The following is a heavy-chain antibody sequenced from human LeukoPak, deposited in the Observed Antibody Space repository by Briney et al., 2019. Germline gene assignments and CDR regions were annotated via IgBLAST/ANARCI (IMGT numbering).Heavy chain of an antibody. J-gene: IGHJ4*02. V-gene: IGHV1-69*04. Sequence: SVKVSCKASGGTFSSYAISWVRQAPGQGLEWMGRIIPILGIANYAQKFQGRVTITADKSTSTAYMELSSLRSEDTAVYYCARTLTLPSGSYAYWGQGTLVTVSS. CDR2: IIPILGIA. D-gene: IGHD1-26*01. CDR1: GGTFSSYA. CDR3: ARTLTLPSGSYAY.